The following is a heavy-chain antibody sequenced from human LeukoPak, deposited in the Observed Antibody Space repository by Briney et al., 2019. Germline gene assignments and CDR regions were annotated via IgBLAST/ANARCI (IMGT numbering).Heavy chain of an antibody. Sequence: ASVKVSCKASGYTFTGYYMHWVRQAPGQGLEWMGWINPNSGGTNYAQKFQGRVTMTRDTSISTAYMELSRLRSDDTAVYYCARGAIFGVVINWDNWFDPWGQGTLVTVSS. CDR2: INPNSGGT. J-gene: IGHJ5*02. CDR1: GYTFTGYY. V-gene: IGHV1-2*02. D-gene: IGHD3-3*01. CDR3: ARGAIFGVVINWDNWFDP.